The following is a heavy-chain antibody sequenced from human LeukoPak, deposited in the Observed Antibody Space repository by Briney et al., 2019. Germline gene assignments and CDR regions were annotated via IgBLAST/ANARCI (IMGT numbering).Heavy chain of an antibody. CDR1: GGSFSGYY. V-gene: IGHV4-34*01. D-gene: IGHD1-26*01. CDR2: INHSGST. Sequence: SETLSLTCAVYGGSFSGYYWSWIRQPPGKGLEWIGEINHSGSTNYNPSLKSRVTISVDTSKNQFSLKLSSVTAADTAVYYCARGTNFYSGSSRFFDYWGQGTLVTVSS. J-gene: IGHJ4*02. CDR3: ARGTNFYSGSSRFFDY.